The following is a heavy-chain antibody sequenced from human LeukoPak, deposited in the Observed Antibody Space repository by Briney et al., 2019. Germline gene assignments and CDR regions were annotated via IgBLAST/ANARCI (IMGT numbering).Heavy chain of an antibody. CDR1: GFTFSSHA. V-gene: IGHV3-23*01. CDR2: ISISGDTT. D-gene: IGHD4-17*01. CDR3: ANEIRPNDY. Sequence: GGSLRLSCGASGFTFSSHAMTWVRQAPGKGLEWVSAISISGDTTYYADAVKGRFTISRDNSKNTVYLQMDSLRAEDTAVYYCANEIRPNDYWGQGTLVTVSS. J-gene: IGHJ4*02.